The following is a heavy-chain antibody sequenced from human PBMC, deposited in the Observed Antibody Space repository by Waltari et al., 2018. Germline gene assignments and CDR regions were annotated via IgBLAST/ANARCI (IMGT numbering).Heavy chain of an antibody. V-gene: IGHV1-69*05. CDR2: IIPIFGTA. Sequence: QVQLVQSGAEVKKPGSSVKVSCKASGGTFSSYAISWVRQAPGQGLEWMGGIIPIFGTANYAQKFQGRVTITTDESTSTAYMELSSLRSEDTAVYYCARGVYSSSPPGDYYYGMDVWGQGTTVTVSS. J-gene: IGHJ6*02. CDR3: ARGVYSSSPPGDYYYGMDV. D-gene: IGHD6-6*01. CDR1: GGTFSSYA.